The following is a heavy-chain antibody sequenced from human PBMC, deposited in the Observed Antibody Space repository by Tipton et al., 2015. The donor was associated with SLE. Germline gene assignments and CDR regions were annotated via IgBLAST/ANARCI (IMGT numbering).Heavy chain of an antibody. D-gene: IGHD1-26*01. V-gene: IGHV3-48*01. Sequence: SLRLSCAASGFTFSSYSMNWVRQAPGKGLEWLSYMSSSSSGTYYADSVKGRFTIYRDNAKNSVYLQMNSLRADDTAVYYCASGSYQYYFDYWGQGTLVTVSS. J-gene: IGHJ4*02. CDR2: MSSSSSGT. CDR1: GFTFSSYS. CDR3: ASGSYQYYFDY.